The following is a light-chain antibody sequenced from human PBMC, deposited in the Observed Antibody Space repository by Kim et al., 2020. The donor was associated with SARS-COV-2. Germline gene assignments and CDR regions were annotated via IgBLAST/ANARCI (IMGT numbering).Light chain of an antibody. CDR1: HSVGIS. Sequence: SPGDGASISCRGSHSVGISVAWYQRIPGQPPRLLIYDASTRASGIPARFSGSGSGTDFTLTISSLEPEDFAVYYCQQRSKWPPYTFGPGTKLEI. CDR2: DAS. V-gene: IGKV3-11*01. CDR3: QQRSKWPPYT. J-gene: IGKJ2*01.